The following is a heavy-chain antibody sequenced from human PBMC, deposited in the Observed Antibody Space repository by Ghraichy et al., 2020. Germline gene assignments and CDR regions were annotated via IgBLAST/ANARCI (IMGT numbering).Heavy chain of an antibody. D-gene: IGHD1-26*01. CDR1: GFTVSSNY. CDR2: IYSGGST. CDR3: ARGRGGSYSGPFDY. Sequence: GGSLRLSCAASGFTVSSNYMSWVRQAPGKGLEWVSVIYSGGSTYYADSVKGRFTISRDNSKNTLYLQMNSLRAEDTAVYYCARGRGGSYSGPFDYWGQGTLVTVSS. V-gene: IGHV3-53*01. J-gene: IGHJ4*02.